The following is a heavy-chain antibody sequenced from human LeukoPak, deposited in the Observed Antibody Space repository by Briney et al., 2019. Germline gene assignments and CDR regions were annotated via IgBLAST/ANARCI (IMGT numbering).Heavy chain of an antibody. CDR3: ARASTTFDD. D-gene: IGHD1-14*01. CDR2: VSDGGRT. CDR1: GGSITSYD. J-gene: IGHJ4*02. Sequence: PSETLSLTCSVSGGSITSYDWSWIRQPPGKGLEWIGHVSDGGRTNCSPSLRSRVSISVDTSKNQFSLKLNSVTAADTAVYFCARASTTFDDWGQGTLVTVSS. V-gene: IGHV4-59*01.